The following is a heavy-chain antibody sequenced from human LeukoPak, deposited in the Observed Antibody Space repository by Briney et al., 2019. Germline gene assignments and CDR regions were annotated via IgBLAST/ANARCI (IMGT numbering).Heavy chain of an antibody. Sequence: PSETLSLTCAVYGGSLSGFHWSWIRQPPGKGLEWIGQINHGGSTKYNPSLKSRVTISVDTSKNQFSLKLSSVTAADTAVYYCARASGPWHFDLWGRGALVTVSS. V-gene: IGHV4-34*01. CDR1: GGSLSGFH. D-gene: IGHD3-10*01. CDR3: ARASGPWHFDL. CDR2: INHGGST. J-gene: IGHJ2*01.